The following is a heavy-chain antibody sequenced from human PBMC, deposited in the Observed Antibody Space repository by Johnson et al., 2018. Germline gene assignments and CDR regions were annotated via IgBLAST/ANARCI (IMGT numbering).Heavy chain of an antibody. J-gene: IGHJ3*01. CDR2: INPSGGST. D-gene: IGHD5-12*01. CDR3: ARAFGGYWLPLEKNTFDF. CDR1: GYTFTTYY. V-gene: IGHV1-46*01. Sequence: QLAEAGAEVKKPGASVKISCKASGYTFTTYYMHWVRQAPGQGLEWMGMINPSGGSTSYARKLQGRVTMTRATSTSPFHMELSSLRSEDTAVYYCARAFGGYWLPLEKNTFDFWGQGTMVTVPS.